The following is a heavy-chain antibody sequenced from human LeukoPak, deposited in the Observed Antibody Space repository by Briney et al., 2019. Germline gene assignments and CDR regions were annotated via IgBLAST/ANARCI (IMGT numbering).Heavy chain of an antibody. CDR2: ISGTGGST. Sequence: GGSLRLSCAASGFSFRTHAMSWVRQAPGKGLEWVSAISGTGGSTYCADSVKGRFTISRDNSKNTLYLQMNSLRPEDTAVYYCARARPSMWIDYWGQGTLVTVSS. CDR1: GFSFRTHA. V-gene: IGHV3-23*01. D-gene: IGHD5-12*01. CDR3: ARARPSMWIDY. J-gene: IGHJ4*02.